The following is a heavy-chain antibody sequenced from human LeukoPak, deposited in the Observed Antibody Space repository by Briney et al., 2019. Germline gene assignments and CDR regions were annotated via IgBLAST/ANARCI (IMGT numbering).Heavy chain of an antibody. CDR3: ARDRAYGSGTRGYFDY. CDR2: INRKGGST. D-gene: IGHD3-10*01. J-gene: IGHJ4*02. Sequence: GGSLRLSCAASGFTFDDYGMSWVRQAPGKGLEWVSGINRKGGSTGYADSVKGRFTISRDNAKNSLYLQMNSLRAEDTALYYCARDRAYGSGTRGYFDYWGQGTLVTVSS. V-gene: IGHV3-20*04. CDR1: GFTFDDYG.